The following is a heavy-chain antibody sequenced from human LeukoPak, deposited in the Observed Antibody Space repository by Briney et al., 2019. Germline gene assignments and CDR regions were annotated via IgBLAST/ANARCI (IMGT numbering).Heavy chain of an antibody. J-gene: IGHJ4*02. V-gene: IGHV4-4*07. CDR3: ARHNFKLLWFGSHFDY. D-gene: IGHD3-10*01. CDR2: IYTSGST. Sequence: VKPSETLSLTYTVSGGSISSYYWSWIRQPAGKGLEWIGRIYTSGSTNYNPSLKSRVTMSVDTSKNQFSLKLSSVTAADTAVYYCARHNFKLLWFGSHFDYWGQGTLVTVSS. CDR1: GGSISSYY.